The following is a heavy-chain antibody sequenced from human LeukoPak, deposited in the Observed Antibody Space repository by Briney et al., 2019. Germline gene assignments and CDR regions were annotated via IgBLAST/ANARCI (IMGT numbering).Heavy chain of an antibody. CDR2: INSDGSST. V-gene: IGHV3-74*01. CDR1: GFTFSSYW. J-gene: IGHJ6*03. D-gene: IGHD4-17*01. CDR3: ARVYGDYTGYMDV. Sequence: PGGSLRLSCAASGFTFSSYWMHWVRQAPGKGVVWVSRINSDGSSTSYADSVKGRFTISRDNAKNTLYLQMNSLRAEDTAVYYCARVYGDYTGYMDVWGKGTTVTVSS.